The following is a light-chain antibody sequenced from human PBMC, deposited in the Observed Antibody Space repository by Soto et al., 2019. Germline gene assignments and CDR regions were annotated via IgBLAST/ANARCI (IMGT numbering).Light chain of an antibody. V-gene: IGLV2-14*01. CDR2: EVT. J-gene: IGLJ1*01. CDR3: RSSTRGNPYV. Sequence: QSVLAQPASVSGSPGESITISCTGAGSDIGAYNTVAWYQQHPRRVPKLMIYEVTNRPSGISNRFSGSKSGNTASLTISGLAAEDEGDYYCRSSTRGNPYVFGNGTKLTV. CDR1: GSDIGAYNT.